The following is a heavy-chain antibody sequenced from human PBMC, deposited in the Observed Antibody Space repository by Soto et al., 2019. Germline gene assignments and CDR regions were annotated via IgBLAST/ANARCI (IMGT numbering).Heavy chain of an antibody. CDR1: GGSISSSNW. D-gene: IGHD3-22*01. J-gene: IGHJ5*02. CDR3: AGPFRITMRPMFDP. CDR2: IHHSGST. V-gene: IGHV4-4*02. Sequence: QVQLQESGPGLVQPSGTLSLTCAVSGGSISSSNWWGWVRQPPGKGLEWIGDIHHSGSTNFNPSLRGRVTISVDKSNNQISLNLNSVTAADTAVYYCAGPFRITMRPMFDPWGQGTLVTVSS.